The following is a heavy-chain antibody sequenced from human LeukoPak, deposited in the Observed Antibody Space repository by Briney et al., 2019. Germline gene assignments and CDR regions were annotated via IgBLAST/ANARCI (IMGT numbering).Heavy chain of an antibody. CDR3: TRDRSTWLFDY. D-gene: IGHD6-13*01. V-gene: IGHV3-48*02. J-gene: IGHJ4*02. CDR2: ISSSSSTI. CDR1: GFTFITYT. Sequence: GGSLRLSCAASGFTFITYTMHCVRQAPGEGLESVSYISSSSSTIYYADSVKGRFTISRDNAKNSLYLQMNTLRDEDTAVYYCTRDRSTWLFDYWGQGTVVAVAS.